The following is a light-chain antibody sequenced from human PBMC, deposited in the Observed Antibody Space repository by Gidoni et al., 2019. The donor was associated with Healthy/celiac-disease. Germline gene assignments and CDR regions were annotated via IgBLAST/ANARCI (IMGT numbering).Light chain of an antibody. Sequence: EIVLTQSPATLSLSPGERATLSCRASQSVSSYLAWYHQKPGQAPRLLIYDASNRATGIPARFSGSGSGTDFTLTISSLEPEDFAVYSCQQRSNWPPLFTFGPGTKVDIK. J-gene: IGKJ3*01. CDR1: QSVSSY. CDR3: QQRSNWPPLFT. CDR2: DAS. V-gene: IGKV3-11*01.